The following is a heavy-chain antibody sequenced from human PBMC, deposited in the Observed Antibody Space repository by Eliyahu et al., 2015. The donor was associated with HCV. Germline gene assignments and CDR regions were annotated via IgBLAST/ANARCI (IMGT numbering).Heavy chain of an antibody. CDR2: INTDESST. D-gene: IGHD2-15*01. Sequence: EVQLVESGGGLVQPGGSLRLSCAASGFAFXHXWMHWVRQAPGKGLVWVSRINTDESSTTYADSVKGRFTISRDNAKNTLYLQMNSLRAEDTAVYYCVTGYCSGGSCYSGENYWGQGTLVTVSS. CDR1: GFAFXHXW. CDR3: VTGYCSGGSCYSGENY. J-gene: IGHJ4*02. V-gene: IGHV3-74*01.